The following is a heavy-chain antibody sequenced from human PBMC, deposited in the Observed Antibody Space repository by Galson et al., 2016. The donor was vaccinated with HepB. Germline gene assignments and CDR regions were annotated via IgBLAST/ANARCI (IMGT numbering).Heavy chain of an antibody. D-gene: IGHD3-16*01. CDR1: GFTVSNNY. Sequence: SLRLSCAASGFTVSNNYMRWIRQAPGKGLEWVSFIYSGGGTYYADSVRGRFTISRDNSKNTLYLQMNSLIAEDTAVYYCARGGNYAGSWGQGTPVTVSS. J-gene: IGHJ4*02. V-gene: IGHV3-66*01. CDR3: ARGGNYAGS. CDR2: IYSGGGT.